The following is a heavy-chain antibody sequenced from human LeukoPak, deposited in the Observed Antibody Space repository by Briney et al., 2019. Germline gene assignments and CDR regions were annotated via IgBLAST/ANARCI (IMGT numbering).Heavy chain of an antibody. CDR2: INTDGSGK. Sequence: GGSLRLSCVASGVTFRGHWMNWVRQAPGQGMEWVANINTDGSGKYHVDSVQGRFTISRDNAKNSLYLQMNSLRAEDTAVYYCVGDATGLTNWGQGTLVTVSS. J-gene: IGHJ4*02. V-gene: IGHV3-7*01. D-gene: IGHD4-11*01. CDR1: GVTFRGHW. CDR3: VGDATGLTN.